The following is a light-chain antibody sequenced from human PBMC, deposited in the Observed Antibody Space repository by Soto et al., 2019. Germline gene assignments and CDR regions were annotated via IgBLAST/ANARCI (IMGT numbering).Light chain of an antibody. CDR1: SSDVGGYNY. CDR3: SSYKSSSTRYV. J-gene: IGLJ1*01. Sequence: QSVLTQPASVSGSPGQPITISCTGTSSDVGGYNYVSWYQQHPGKAPKLMIYEVSNRPSGVSNRFSGSKSGNTASLTISGLQAEDEADYYCSSYKSSSTRYVFGTGTKVTVL. V-gene: IGLV2-14*01. CDR2: EVS.